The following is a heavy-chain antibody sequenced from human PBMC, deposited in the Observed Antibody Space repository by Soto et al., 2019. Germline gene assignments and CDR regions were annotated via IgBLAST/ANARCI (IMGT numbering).Heavy chain of an antibody. CDR3: AKAVSSGWYYFDY. CDR1: GFTFSSYA. Sequence: GSLRLSCAASGFTFSSYAMTWVRQAPGKGLEWVSAISGSGGSTYSADSVKGRFTISRDNSKNTLYLQMNSLRAEDTAVYYCAKAVSSGWYYFDYWGQGALVTV. CDR2: ISGSGGST. J-gene: IGHJ4*02. V-gene: IGHV3-23*01. D-gene: IGHD6-19*01.